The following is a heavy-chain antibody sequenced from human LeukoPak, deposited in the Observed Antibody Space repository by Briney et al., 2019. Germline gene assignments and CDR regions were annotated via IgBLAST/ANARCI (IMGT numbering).Heavy chain of an antibody. D-gene: IGHD3-3*01. CDR2: ISSSSSYI. Sequence: PGGSLRLSCAASGFTFSSYSMNWVRQAPGKGLEWVSSISSSSSYIYYADSVKGRFTISRDNAKNSLYLQMNSLRAEDTAVYYCARDCYDFWSGYALYYGMDVWGQGTTVTVSS. J-gene: IGHJ6*02. CDR3: ARDCYDFWSGYALYYGMDV. CDR1: GFTFSSYS. V-gene: IGHV3-21*01.